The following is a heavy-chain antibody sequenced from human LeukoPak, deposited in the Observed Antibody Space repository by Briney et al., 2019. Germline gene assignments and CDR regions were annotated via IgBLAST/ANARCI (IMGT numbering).Heavy chain of an antibody. Sequence: SETLPLTCAAYGGSFSGYYWTWIRQTPEKGLEWIGEMDPSGSTNFNPSLKSRLTISVDTSKNQFSLELSSVTAADTAVYYCATGRQDVTMIVVVMTAVSYYLDVWGKGTTVTVS. CDR3: ATGRQDVTMIVVVMTAVSYYLDV. J-gene: IGHJ6*03. D-gene: IGHD3-22*01. CDR2: MDPSGST. V-gene: IGHV4-34*01. CDR1: GGSFSGYY.